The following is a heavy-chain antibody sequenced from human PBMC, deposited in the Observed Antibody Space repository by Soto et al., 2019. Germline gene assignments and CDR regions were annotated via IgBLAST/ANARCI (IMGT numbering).Heavy chain of an antibody. Sequence: AVKVSCKASGYTFTGYYMHWVRQAPGQGLERMGWINPNSGGTNYAQKFQGWVTMTRDTSISTAYMELSRLRSDDTAVYYCAREWAPTVTSPWSAFDTRRDGPPVTV. J-gene: IGHJ3*02. D-gene: IGHD4-17*01. CDR2: INPNSGGT. CDR3: AREWAPTVTSPWSAFDT. V-gene: IGHV1-2*04. CDR1: GYTFTGYY.